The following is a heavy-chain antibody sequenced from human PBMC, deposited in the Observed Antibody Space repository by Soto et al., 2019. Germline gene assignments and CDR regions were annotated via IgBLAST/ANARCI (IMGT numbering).Heavy chain of an antibody. CDR3: AREGAETNPLGY. D-gene: IGHD2-8*01. Sequence: QVQLVQSGPEVKKPGASVKVSCKASGYTFTNYGFNWVRQAPGQGPEWMGWISAYNGHTKYSQIFQARVIMTTDTSTSTAYMELRSLTSDDTAVYYCAREGAETNPLGYWGQGTLVTVSS. V-gene: IGHV1-18*01. J-gene: IGHJ4*02. CDR2: ISAYNGHT. CDR1: GYTFTNYG.